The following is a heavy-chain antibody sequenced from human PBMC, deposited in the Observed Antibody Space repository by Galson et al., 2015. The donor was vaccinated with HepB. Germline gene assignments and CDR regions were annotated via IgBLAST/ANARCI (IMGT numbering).Heavy chain of an antibody. CDR1: GGSISSGGYS. CDR3: ARTGATRGAFDY. J-gene: IGHJ4*02. D-gene: IGHD1-26*01. V-gene: IGHV4-30-2*01. CDR2: IYHSGST. Sequence: TLSLTCAVSGGSISSGGYSWSWIRQPPGKGLEWIGYIYHSGSTYYNPSLKSRVTISVDRSKNQFSLKLSSVTAADTAVYYCARTGATRGAFDYWGQGTLVTVSS.